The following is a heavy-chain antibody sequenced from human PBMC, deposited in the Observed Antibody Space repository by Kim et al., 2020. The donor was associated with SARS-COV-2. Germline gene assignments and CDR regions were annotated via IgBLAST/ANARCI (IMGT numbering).Heavy chain of an antibody. CDR3: ARGRAHIVVVTATYDY. D-gene: IGHD2-21*02. J-gene: IGHJ4*02. Sequence: SVKGRFTISRDNAKNSLYLQMNSLRAEDTAVYYGARGRAHIVVVTATYDYWGQGTLVTVSS. V-gene: IGHV3-21*01.